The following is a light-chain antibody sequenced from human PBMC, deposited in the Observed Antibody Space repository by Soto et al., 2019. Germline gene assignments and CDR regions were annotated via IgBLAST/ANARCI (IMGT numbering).Light chain of an antibody. Sequence: EMVLTQSPGTLSLSPGERATLSCRASQSVSGSYLAWYQQKPGQAPRLLIYDASPRATGIPDRFSGSGSGTDVTLPISRLEPEDFAVYYCQQYGSSPLTFGQGTKVEMK. CDR1: QSVSGSY. V-gene: IGKV3-20*01. CDR3: QQYGSSPLT. J-gene: IGKJ1*01. CDR2: DAS.